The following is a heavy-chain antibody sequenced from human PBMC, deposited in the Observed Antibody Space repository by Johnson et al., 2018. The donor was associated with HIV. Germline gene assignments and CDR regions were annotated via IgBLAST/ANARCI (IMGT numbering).Heavy chain of an antibody. CDR3: TRARYSSSWYNGDAFDI. Sequence: VQLVESGGGVVQPGGSLRLSCAASGFTFNTYGMDWVRQAPGKGLEWVANIKHDGSEIHYVDSVTGRFAISRDNAKNSLYLQMNSLRAEDTALYYCTRARYSSSWYNGDAFDIWGQGTMVTVSS. V-gene: IGHV3-7*03. CDR1: GFTFNTYG. CDR2: IKHDGSEI. J-gene: IGHJ3*02. D-gene: IGHD6-13*01.